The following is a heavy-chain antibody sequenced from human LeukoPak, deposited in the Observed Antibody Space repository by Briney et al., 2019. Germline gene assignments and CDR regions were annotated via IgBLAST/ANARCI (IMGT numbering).Heavy chain of an antibody. J-gene: IGHJ4*02. CDR1: GFSFSNYG. CDR2: IWDDGSYK. V-gene: IGHV3-33*06. Sequence: ALRDSCAASGFSFSNYGMHWVRPAPGKGLEWVAVIWDDGSYKYYAYSVKGRFTISRDNSKNTLYLQITSLRAEDTAVYYCAKPTSGSGSFLIDYWGQGTLVTVSS. CDR3: AKPTSGSGSFLIDY. D-gene: IGHD1-26*01.